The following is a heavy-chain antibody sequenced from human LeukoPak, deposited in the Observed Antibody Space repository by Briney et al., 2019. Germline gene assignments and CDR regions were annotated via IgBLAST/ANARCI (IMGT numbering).Heavy chain of an antibody. CDR3: AKGDCSSTSCYTGADYYYYGMDV. CDR1: GFTFSSYA. D-gene: IGHD2-2*02. Sequence: GGSLRLSCAASGFTFSSYAMSWVRQAPGKGLEWVSAISGSGGSTYYADSVKGRFTISRDNSKNTLYLQMNSLRAEDTAVYYCAKGDCSSTSCYTGADYYYYGMDVWGQGTTVTASS. CDR2: ISGSGGST. V-gene: IGHV3-23*01. J-gene: IGHJ6*02.